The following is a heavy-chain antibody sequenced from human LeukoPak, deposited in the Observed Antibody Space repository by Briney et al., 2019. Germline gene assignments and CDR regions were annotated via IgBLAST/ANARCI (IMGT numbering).Heavy chain of an antibody. V-gene: IGHV4-59*01. D-gene: IGHD1-26*01. CDR1: GGSISSYY. J-gene: IGHJ4*02. CDR2: IYYSGST. Sequence: PSETLSLTCTVSGGSISSYYWSWIRQPPGKGLEWIGYIYYSGSTNYTPSLKSRVTISVDTSKNQFSLKLSSVTAADTAVYYCARTSGNYPFDYWGQGTLVTVSS. CDR3: ARTSGNYPFDY.